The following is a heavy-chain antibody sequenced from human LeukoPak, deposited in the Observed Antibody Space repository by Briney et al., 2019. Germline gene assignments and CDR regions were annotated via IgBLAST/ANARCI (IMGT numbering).Heavy chain of an antibody. J-gene: IGHJ6*02. V-gene: IGHV1-69*13. D-gene: IGHD3-10*01. CDR1: GGTFISYA. CDR3: ARGSGTITMVRGVFYGMDV. Sequence: SVRVSCKASGGTFISYAISWVRQAPGQGLEWMGGIIPIFGTANYAQKFQGRVTITADESTSTAYMELSSLRSEDTAVYYCARGSGTITMVRGVFYGMDVWGQGTTVTVSS. CDR2: IIPIFGTA.